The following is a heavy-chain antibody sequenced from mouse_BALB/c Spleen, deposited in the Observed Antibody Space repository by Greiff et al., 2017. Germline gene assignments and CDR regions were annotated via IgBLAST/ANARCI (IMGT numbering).Heavy chain of an antibody. J-gene: IGHJ4*01. CDR1: GFNIKDTY. D-gene: IGHD1-1*01. V-gene: IGHV14-3*02. CDR2: IDPANGNT. Sequence: EVKLVESGAELVKPGASVKLSCTASGFNIKDTYMHWVKQRPEQGLEWIGRIDPANGNTKYDPKFQGKATITADTSSNTAYLQLSSLTSEDTAVYYCAKLIYYYGSSPHYYAMDYWGQGTSVTVSS. CDR3: AKLIYYYGSSPHYYAMDY.